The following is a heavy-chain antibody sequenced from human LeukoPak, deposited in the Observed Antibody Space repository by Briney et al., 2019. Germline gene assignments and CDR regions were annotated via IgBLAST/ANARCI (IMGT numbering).Heavy chain of an antibody. V-gene: IGHV1-8*01. CDR2: MNPNSGNT. Sequence: GASVKVSCKASGYTFTSYDINWVRQATGQGLEWMRWMNPNSGNTGYAQKFQGRVTMTRNTSISTAYMELSSLRSEDTAVYYCARVVSIRSIAAAGVWGQGTTVTVSS. CDR1: GYTFTSYD. J-gene: IGHJ6*02. CDR3: ARVVSIRSIAAAGV. D-gene: IGHD6-13*01.